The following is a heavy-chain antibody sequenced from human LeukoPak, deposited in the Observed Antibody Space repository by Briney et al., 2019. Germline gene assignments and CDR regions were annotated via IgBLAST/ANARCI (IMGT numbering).Heavy chain of an antibody. CDR2: ISSSSSYI. CDR1: GFTFSSYS. D-gene: IGHD5-24*01. V-gene: IGHV3-21*01. CDR3: APVEMAIDY. J-gene: IGHJ4*02. Sequence: GGSLRLSCAASGFTFSSYSMNWVRQVPGKGLEWVSSISSSSSYIYYADSVKSRFTISRDNAKNSLYLQMNSLRAEDTAVYYCAPVEMAIDYWGQGTLVTVSS.